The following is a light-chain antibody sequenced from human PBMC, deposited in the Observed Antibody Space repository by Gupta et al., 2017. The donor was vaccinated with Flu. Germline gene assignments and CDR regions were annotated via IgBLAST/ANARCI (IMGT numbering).Light chain of an antibody. Sequence: TLSLSPGERATLSCRASQSVSSSLAWYRQKPGQAPRLLTYDASKRAIGIPARFSGSGSGTDFTLTISSLEAEDFAVYYCQHRYSWPPGLTFGGGTRVEIK. CDR2: DAS. CDR1: QSVSSS. J-gene: IGKJ4*01. CDR3: QHRYSWPPGLT. V-gene: IGKV3-11*01.